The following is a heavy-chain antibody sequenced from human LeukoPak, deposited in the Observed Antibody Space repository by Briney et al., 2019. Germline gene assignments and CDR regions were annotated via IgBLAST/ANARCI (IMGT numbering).Heavy chain of an antibody. J-gene: IGHJ4*02. D-gene: IGHD1-26*01. CDR2: IYPGDSDA. CDR3: ARRRDLYSGSYYPFDY. V-gene: IGHV5-51*01. Sequence: KTGESLKISCKGSGYSFTSYWIGWVRQMPGKGLKWMGIIYPGDSDARYSPSFQGQVTISADKSISTAYLQWSSLKASDTAMYYCARRRDLYSGSYYPFDYWGQGTQVTVSS. CDR1: GYSFTSYW.